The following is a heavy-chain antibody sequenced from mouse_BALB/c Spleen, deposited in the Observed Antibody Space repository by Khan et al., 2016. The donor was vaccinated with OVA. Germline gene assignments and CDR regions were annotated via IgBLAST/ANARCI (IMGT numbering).Heavy chain of an antibody. CDR1: GYTFTSYT. CDR2: INPSNGYT. CDR3: VRDGAYHRNDGWFAY. J-gene: IGHJ3*01. Sequence: QVQLKESGAELARPGASVKMSGKASGYTFTSYTIHWIKLRPGQGLEWIGFINPSNGYTNYNQKFKDKATLTADKSSTTVYMQLSSLTSDDSAVYNCVRDGAYHRNDGWFAYWGQGTLVTVSA. V-gene: IGHV1-4*01. D-gene: IGHD2-14*01.